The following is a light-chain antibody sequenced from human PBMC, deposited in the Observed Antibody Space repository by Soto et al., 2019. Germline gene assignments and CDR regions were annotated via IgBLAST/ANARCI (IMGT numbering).Light chain of an antibody. J-gene: IGKJ1*01. CDR1: QGISTY. V-gene: IGKV1-9*01. Sequence: IQLTQSPSSLAASVVDRVTITCRASQGISTYLGWYQQRPGKAPKLLIYAASTLQSGVSSRFSGSGSGTDFTHTISSLHPEDFATYYCQHYNSYSEAFGQGTKVDIK. CDR2: AAS. CDR3: QHYNSYSEA.